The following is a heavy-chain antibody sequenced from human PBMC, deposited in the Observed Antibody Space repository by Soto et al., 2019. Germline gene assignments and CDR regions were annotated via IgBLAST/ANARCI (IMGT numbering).Heavy chain of an antibody. CDR3: VRDLTYPFYLDS. CDR2: INPYSGGT. CDR1: GYTFTDYF. Sequence: ASVKVSCKASGYTFTDYFIHWVRQAPGQGLEWMGCINPYSGGTNSAQNFQGRVTMTRDASISTAYMELTSLRSDDTAVYYCVRDLTYPFYLDSWGQGTLVNVSS. J-gene: IGHJ4*02. V-gene: IGHV1-2*02.